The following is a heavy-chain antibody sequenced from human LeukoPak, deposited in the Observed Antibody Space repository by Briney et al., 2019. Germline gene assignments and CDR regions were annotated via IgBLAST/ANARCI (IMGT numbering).Heavy chain of an antibody. CDR3: ARGPSGYHNT. CDR1: GFTFSSYW. Sequence: GGSLRLSCAASGFTFSSYWMSWVRQAPGKGLEWVSAFSGSGGSTYYADSVKGRFTISRDNSKNTLYLQMNSLRAEDTAVYYCARGPSGYHNTGGQGTLVTVSS. V-gene: IGHV3-23*01. J-gene: IGHJ4*02. CDR2: FSGSGGST. D-gene: IGHD5-12*01.